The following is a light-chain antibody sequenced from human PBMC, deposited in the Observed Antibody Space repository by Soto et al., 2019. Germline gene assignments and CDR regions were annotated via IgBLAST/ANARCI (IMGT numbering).Light chain of an antibody. CDR1: QSVSSN. Sequence: EIVLTQSPVTLSLSPGEGATLSCRSSQSVSSNLAWYQQKPGQAPRLLIYGASTRATGIPARFSGSGSGTDFTLTISSLEPEDFAVYYCQQRSNWPPITFGQGTRLEIK. CDR3: QQRSNWPPIT. J-gene: IGKJ5*01. V-gene: IGKV3-11*01. CDR2: GAS.